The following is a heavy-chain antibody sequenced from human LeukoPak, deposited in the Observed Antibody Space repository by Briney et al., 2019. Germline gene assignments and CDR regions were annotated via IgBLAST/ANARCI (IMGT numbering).Heavy chain of an antibody. Sequence: SETLSLTCTVSGGSISSYYWSWIRQPPGKGLEWIGYIYYSGSTNYNPSLKSRVTISVDTSKNQFSLKLSSVTAADTAVYYCARDGYNYGLDRFDYWGHGTLVTVSS. D-gene: IGHD5-18*01. J-gene: IGHJ4*01. CDR3: ARDGYNYGLDRFDY. CDR2: IYYSGST. CDR1: GGSISSYY. V-gene: IGHV4-59*12.